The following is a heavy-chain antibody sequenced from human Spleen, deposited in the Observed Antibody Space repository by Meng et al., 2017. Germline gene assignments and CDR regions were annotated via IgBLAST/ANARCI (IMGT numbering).Heavy chain of an antibody. J-gene: IGHJ3*01. CDR1: GFTFDDSG. CDR2: INWNGGST. D-gene: IGHD1-26*01. CDR3: AAGGKEGFDV. Sequence: GESLKISCAASGFTFDDSGMSWVRKAPGKGLEWVSAINWNGGSTGYADSVKGRFTISRDNSENMLFLQMKSLKAEDTAIYYCAAGGKEGFDVWGQGTMVTVSS. V-gene: IGHV3-20*04.